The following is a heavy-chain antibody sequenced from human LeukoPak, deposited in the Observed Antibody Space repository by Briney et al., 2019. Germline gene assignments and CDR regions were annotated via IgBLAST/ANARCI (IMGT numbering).Heavy chain of an antibody. Sequence: GASVNVSCKASGYTFTGYYMHWVRQAPGQGLEWMGWINPNSGDTHYAQKFQDRVTMARDTSISTAYMALSGLRSDDTAVYCCAIPFVDGGFYWGQGTLVTVSS. CDR1: GYTFTGYY. CDR3: AIPFVDGGFY. D-gene: IGHD3-10*01. J-gene: IGHJ4*02. CDR2: INPNSGDT. V-gene: IGHV1-2*02.